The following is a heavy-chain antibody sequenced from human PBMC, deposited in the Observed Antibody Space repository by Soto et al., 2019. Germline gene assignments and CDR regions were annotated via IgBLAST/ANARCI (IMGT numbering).Heavy chain of an antibody. V-gene: IGHV3-15*01. CDR2: IKTKTEGETT. Sequence: EVQLVEAGGGLVEPGWSLRLSCAASGFTFTNAWMSWVRQAPGKGLEWVGRIKTKTEGETTDYAAPVKGRFTVTRDDSRNTLYLKMNSLKTEDTAVYYCTTLVRGYSYGDQWGQGTQVTVSS. J-gene: IGHJ4*02. CDR1: GFTFTNAW. CDR3: TTLVRGYSYGDQ. D-gene: IGHD5-18*01.